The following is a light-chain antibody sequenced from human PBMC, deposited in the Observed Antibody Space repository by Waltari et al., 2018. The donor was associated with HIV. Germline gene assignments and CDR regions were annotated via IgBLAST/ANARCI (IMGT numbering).Light chain of an antibody. CDR1: SSDVGGYNY. J-gene: IGLJ1*01. CDR2: DVS. Sequence: QSALPQPASVSGSPGQSITISCIGTSSDVGGYNYVSWYQQYPGKAPKLMIYDVSSRPSGVSNRFSGSKSDNTASLTISGLQAEDEADYYCSSYTSSSTYVFGGGTKVTVL. CDR3: SSYTSSSTYV. V-gene: IGLV2-14*03.